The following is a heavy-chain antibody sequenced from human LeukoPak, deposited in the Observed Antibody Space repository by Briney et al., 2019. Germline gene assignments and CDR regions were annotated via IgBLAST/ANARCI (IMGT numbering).Heavy chain of an antibody. CDR1: GGSISSGSYY. CDR3: ARGVSDYYGSGSYYNWFDP. Sequence: SQTLSLTCTVSGGSISSGSYYWSWIRQPAGKGLVWIGRIYTSGSTNYDPSLKSRVTISVDTSKNQFSLKLSSVTAADTAVYYCARGVSDYYGSGSYYNWFDPWGQGTLVTVSS. CDR2: IYTSGST. J-gene: IGHJ5*02. D-gene: IGHD3-10*01. V-gene: IGHV4-61*02.